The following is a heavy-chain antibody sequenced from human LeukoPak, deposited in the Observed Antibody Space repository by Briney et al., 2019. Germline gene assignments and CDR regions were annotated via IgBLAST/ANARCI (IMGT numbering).Heavy chain of an antibody. Sequence: SETLSLTCTVSGGSISDYYWTSIRQPPGKGLEWIGSIYYSGNTYYNPSLKSRVTISVDTSKNQFSLNLNSVTAADTAVYYCARVTQLRYFDWLSYPGGWFDPWGQGTLVTVSS. J-gene: IGHJ5*02. CDR1: GGSISDYY. D-gene: IGHD3-9*01. V-gene: IGHV4-59*12. CDR3: ARVTQLRYFDWLSYPGGWFDP. CDR2: IYYSGNT.